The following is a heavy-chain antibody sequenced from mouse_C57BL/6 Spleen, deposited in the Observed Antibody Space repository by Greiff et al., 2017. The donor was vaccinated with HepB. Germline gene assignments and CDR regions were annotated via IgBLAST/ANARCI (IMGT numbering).Heavy chain of an antibody. V-gene: IGHV1-4*01. CDR3: ASDPSMDY. CDR1: GYTFTSYT. J-gene: IGHJ4*01. CDR2: INPSSGYT. Sequence: SGAELARPGASVKMSCKASGYTFTSYTMHWVKQRPGQGLEWIGYINPSSGYTKYNQKFKDKATLTADKSSSTAYMQLSSLTSEDSAVYYCASDPSMDYWGQGTSVTVSS.